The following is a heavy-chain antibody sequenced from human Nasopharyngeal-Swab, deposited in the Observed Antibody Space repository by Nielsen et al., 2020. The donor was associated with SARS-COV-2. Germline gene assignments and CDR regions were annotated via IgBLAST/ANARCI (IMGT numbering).Heavy chain of an antibody. CDR2: INAGNGNT. CDR3: ARYYREGSGYLYYGMDV. J-gene: IGHJ6*02. D-gene: IGHD3-22*01. Sequence: ASAKVSCSASGYTFTSYAMHCVRHAPAQRLEGMGWINAGNGNTKYSQKFQGRVTITRDTSASNAYKELSSLRSEDTAVYYCARYYREGSGYLYYGMDVWGQGTTVTVSS. V-gene: IGHV1-3*01. CDR1: GYTFTSYA.